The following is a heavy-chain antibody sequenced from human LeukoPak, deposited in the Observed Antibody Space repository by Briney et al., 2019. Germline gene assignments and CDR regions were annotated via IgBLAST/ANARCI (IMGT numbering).Heavy chain of an antibody. J-gene: IGHJ4*02. CDR2: ISDNGGST. V-gene: IGHV3-23*01. CDR3: ARAQPYYFDY. D-gene: IGHD1-1*01. Sequence: GGSLRLSCAASGFTFNIYTMSWVRQAPGKGLEWVSIISDNGGSTYYADSVKGRFTISRDDSKNTLYLQMNSLRAEDTAVYYCARAQPYYFDYWGQGTLVTVSS. CDR1: GFTFNIYT.